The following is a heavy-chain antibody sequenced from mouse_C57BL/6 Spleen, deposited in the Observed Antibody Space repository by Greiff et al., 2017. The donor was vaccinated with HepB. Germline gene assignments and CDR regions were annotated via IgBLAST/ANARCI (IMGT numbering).Heavy chain of an antibody. CDR3: ARVDYDYDVYAMDY. J-gene: IGHJ4*01. V-gene: IGHV1-18*01. Sequence: EVQLQQSGPELVKPGASVKIPCKASGYTFTDYNMDWVKQSHGKSLEWIGDINPNNGGTIYNQKFKGKATLTVDKSSSTAYMELRSLTSEDTAVYYCARVDYDYDVYAMDYWGQGTSVTVSS. CDR2: INPNNGGT. CDR1: GYTFTDYN. D-gene: IGHD2-4*01.